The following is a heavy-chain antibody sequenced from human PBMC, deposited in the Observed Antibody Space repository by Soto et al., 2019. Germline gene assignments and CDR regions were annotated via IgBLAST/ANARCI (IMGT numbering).Heavy chain of an antibody. J-gene: IGHJ4*02. CDR1: GVSISSGDYY. D-gene: IGHD3-3*01. CDR3: ARGVRFLELFNENYFHY. CDR2: IYYSENT. Sequence: SETLSLTCTVSGVSISSGDYYWSWIRQTPGRGLEWIGYIYYSENTYYNPSLQSRVIISLDTSKNQFSLKLTSVTAADTAVYYCARGVRFLELFNENYFHYWGQGTLVTVSS. V-gene: IGHV4-30-4*01.